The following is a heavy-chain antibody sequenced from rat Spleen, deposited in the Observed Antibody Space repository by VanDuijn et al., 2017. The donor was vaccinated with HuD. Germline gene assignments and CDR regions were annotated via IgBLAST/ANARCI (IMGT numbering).Heavy chain of an antibody. V-gene: IGHV5-29*01. D-gene: IGHD1-2*01. CDR3: TYYSNSYMDNWFAS. J-gene: IGHJ3*01. Sequence: EVQLVESGGGLVQPGRSLKLSCAASGFTFNNYGMAWVRQAPTTGLEWVAAFSYDGFTTYYRDSVRGRFTISSDNTKTTLFLQMDSLRSEDTAIYYCTYYSNSYMDNWFASWGQGTLVTVSS. CDR1: GFTFNNYG. CDR2: FSYDGFTT.